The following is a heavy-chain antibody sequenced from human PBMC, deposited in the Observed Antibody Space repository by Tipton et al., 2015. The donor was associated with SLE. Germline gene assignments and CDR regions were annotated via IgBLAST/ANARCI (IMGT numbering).Heavy chain of an antibody. CDR1: GFTFSSYA. J-gene: IGHJ3*02. CDR3: ARALPRGQVEAFDI. V-gene: IGHV3-23*01. Sequence: SLRLSCAPSGFTFSSYAMSWVRQAPGKGLGWVSAISGSGGSTYYADSVKGRFTISRDNSKNSLYLQMNSLRAGDTAVYYCARALPRGQVEAFDIWGQGTMVTVSS. CDR2: ISGSGGST.